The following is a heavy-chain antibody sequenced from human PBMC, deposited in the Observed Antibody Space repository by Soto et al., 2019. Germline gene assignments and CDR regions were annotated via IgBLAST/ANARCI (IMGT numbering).Heavy chain of an antibody. CDR2: INSDESST. J-gene: IGHJ5*02. CDR1: GFTFSNSW. V-gene: IGHV3-74*01. Sequence: PEESLRHSCAASGFTFSNSWMHWVRQAPGKGLVWVSRINSDESSTTYADSVKGRFTISRDNAKNTLYLQMNSLRADDTAVYYCAKDIVVVVAAPYPFDPWGQGT. D-gene: IGHD2-15*01. CDR3: AKDIVVVVAAPYPFDP.